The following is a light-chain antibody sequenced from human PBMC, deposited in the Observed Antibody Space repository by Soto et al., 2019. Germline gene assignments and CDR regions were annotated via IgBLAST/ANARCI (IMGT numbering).Light chain of an antibody. J-gene: IGKJ1*01. CDR3: QQYYTTPRA. Sequence: DIVMTQSPDSLAVSLGERATINCKSSQSVLYSSNNKNYLAWYQQKPGQPPTLLIYWASTRESGVPDRFSGSGSGTDFTLTISSLQAEDGAVYYCQQYYTTPRAFGQGTKVEI. CDR1: QSVLYSSNNKNY. CDR2: WAS. V-gene: IGKV4-1*01.